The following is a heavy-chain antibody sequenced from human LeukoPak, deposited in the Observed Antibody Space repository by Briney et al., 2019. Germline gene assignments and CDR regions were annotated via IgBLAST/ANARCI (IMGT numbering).Heavy chain of an antibody. J-gene: IGHJ4*02. Sequence: GGSLRLSCAASGFTFSSYSMNWVRQASGKGLEWVGRIRTKTNSYATAYAASVKGRFTISRDDSKNTAYLQMNSLKTEDTAVYYCTSPYYYDSSGYPGGYWGQGTLVTVSS. D-gene: IGHD3-22*01. CDR3: TSPYYYDSSGYPGGY. V-gene: IGHV3-73*01. CDR1: GFTFSSYS. CDR2: IRTKTNSYAT.